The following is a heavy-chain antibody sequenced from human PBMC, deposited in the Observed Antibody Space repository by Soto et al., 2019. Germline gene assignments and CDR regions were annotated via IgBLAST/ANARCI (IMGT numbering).Heavy chain of an antibody. V-gene: IGHV3-30*03. Sequence: GGSLRLSCTASGFAFNTYAMHWVRQAPGKGLEWVAVISSDGSNKYYAVSVKGRFTISRDNSENTLYLQMNSLRAEDTAVYYCARDQDETRAAGYYFDYWGQGTLVTVSS. CDR1: GFAFNTYA. CDR3: ARDQDETRAAGYYFDY. CDR2: ISSDGSNK. J-gene: IGHJ4*02. D-gene: IGHD6-25*01.